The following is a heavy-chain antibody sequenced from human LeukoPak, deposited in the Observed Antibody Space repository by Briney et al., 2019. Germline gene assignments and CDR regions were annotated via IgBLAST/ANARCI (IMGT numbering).Heavy chain of an antibody. J-gene: IGHJ4*02. D-gene: IGHD3-10*01. V-gene: IGHV3-33*01. CDR3: AATPPYGSGSYYNY. Sequence: PGGSLRLSCAASGTTFSSYGMHWVRQAPGKGLEWVAVIWYDGSNKYYADSVRGRFTISRDNSKNTLYLQMNSLRAEDTAVYYCAATPPYGSGSYYNYWGQGTLVTVSS. CDR2: IWYDGSNK. CDR1: GTTFSSYG.